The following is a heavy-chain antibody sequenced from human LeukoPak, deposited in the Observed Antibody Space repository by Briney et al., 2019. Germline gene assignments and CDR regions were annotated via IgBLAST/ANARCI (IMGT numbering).Heavy chain of an antibody. CDR2: IIPIFGTA. J-gene: IGHJ6*04. CDR1: GSTFSSYA. V-gene: IGHV1-69*13. Sequence: ASVKVSRKASGSTFSSYAISWVRQAPGQGLEWMGGIIPIFGTANYAQKFQGRVTITADESTSTAYTELSSLRSEDTAVYYCARDLPRSETGGWYRYYYGMDVWGKGTTVTVSS. D-gene: IGHD6-19*01. CDR3: ARDLPRSETGGWYRYYYGMDV.